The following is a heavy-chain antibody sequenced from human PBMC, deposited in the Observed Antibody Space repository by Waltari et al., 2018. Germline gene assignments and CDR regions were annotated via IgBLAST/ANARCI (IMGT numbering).Heavy chain of an antibody. D-gene: IGHD6-19*01. J-gene: IGHJ4*02. CDR2: ISGSGGST. CDR3: ANTGYSSGWYPFDY. Sequence: EVQLLESGGGLVQPGGSLRLSCAASGFTFSSYAMSWVRQAPGKGLEWVSAISGSGGSTYYADSVKGRFTISRDNAKNTLYLQMNSLRAEDTAVYYCANTGYSSGWYPFDYWGQGTLVTVSS. CDR1: GFTFSSYA. V-gene: IGHV3-23*01.